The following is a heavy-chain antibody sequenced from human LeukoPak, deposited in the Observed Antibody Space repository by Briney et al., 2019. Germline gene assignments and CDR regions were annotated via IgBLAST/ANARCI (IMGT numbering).Heavy chain of an antibody. CDR2: INPDGSIK. Sequence: PGGSLRLSCAASGFTFGGFWMSWVRQAPGRGLEWVANINPDGSIKYYVDSIKGRFSISRDNAKNSLYLQMNSLRAEDTAVYYCARDSGYCSSTSCFTGVFDPWGQGTLVTVSS. CDR1: GFTFGGFW. CDR3: ARDSGYCSSTSCFTGVFDP. D-gene: IGHD2-2*02. V-gene: IGHV3-7*01. J-gene: IGHJ5*02.